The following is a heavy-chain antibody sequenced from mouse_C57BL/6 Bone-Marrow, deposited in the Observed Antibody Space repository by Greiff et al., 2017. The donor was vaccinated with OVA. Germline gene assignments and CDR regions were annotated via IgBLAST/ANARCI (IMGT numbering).Heavy chain of an antibody. V-gene: IGHV3-6*01. J-gene: IGHJ2*01. CDR2: ISYDGSN. CDR1: GYSITSGYY. D-gene: IGHD2-3*01. Sequence: EVKLVESGPGLVKPSQSLSLTCSVTGYSITSGYYWNWIRQFPGNKLEWMGYISYDGSNNYNPSLKNRISITRDTSKNQFFLKLNSVTTEDTATYYCARLYDGYYVHFDYWGQGTTLTVSS. CDR3: ARLYDGYYVHFDY.